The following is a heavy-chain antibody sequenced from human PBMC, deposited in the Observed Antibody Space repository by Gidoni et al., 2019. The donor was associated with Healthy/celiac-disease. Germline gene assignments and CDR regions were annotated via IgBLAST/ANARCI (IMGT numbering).Heavy chain of an antibody. CDR3: AKDLAPYYDILTGYYDDAFDI. V-gene: IGHV3-23*01. J-gene: IGHJ3*02. D-gene: IGHD3-9*01. Sequence: EVPLLESVGGLVQPGGSLRLSFAASGFTFRSYAISLVRQAPGKGLEWVSAISGSGGSTYYADSVKGRFTISRDNSKNTLYLQMNSLRAEDTAVYYCAKDLAPYYDILTGYYDDAFDIWGQGTMVTVSS. CDR1: GFTFRSYA. CDR2: ISGSGGST.